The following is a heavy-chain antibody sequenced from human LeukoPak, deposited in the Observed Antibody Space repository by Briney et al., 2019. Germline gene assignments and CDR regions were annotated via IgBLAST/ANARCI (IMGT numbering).Heavy chain of an antibody. CDR1: GFTFSSYS. V-gene: IGHV3-21*01. J-gene: IGHJ3*02. CDR2: ISSSSYI. D-gene: IGHD2-21*02. CDR3: ARDQLLMVVTAHIDAFDI. Sequence: PGGSLRLSCAASGFTFSSYSMNWVRQAPGKGLEWVSSISSSSYIYYADSVKGRFTISRDNAKNSLYLQMNSLRAEDTAVYYCARDQLLMVVTAHIDAFDIWGQGTMVTVSS.